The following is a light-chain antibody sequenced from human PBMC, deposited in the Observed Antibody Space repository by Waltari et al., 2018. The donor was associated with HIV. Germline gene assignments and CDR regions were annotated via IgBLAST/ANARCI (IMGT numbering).Light chain of an antibody. CDR3: QSYDSRLSAVV. Sequence: QSVLPQPPSVSGAPGQRVTISCTGRSSNIGTVYTVPWYQQLPGTVPKLLIYGNNNRPSGVPDRFSGSKSGTSASLAITGLQAEDETDYYCQSYDSRLSAVVFGGGTKLTIL. CDR2: GNN. V-gene: IGLV1-40*01. J-gene: IGLJ2*01. CDR1: SSNIGTVYT.